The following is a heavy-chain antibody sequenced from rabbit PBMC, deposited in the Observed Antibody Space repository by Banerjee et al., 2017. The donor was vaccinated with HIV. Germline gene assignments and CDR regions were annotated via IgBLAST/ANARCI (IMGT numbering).Heavy chain of an antibody. D-gene: IGHD2-1*01. CDR3: ARGGDRGDWTFKL. CDR1: GFSFSSSYY. J-gene: IGHJ4*01. V-gene: IGHV1S40*01. Sequence: QSLEESGGDLVKPGASLTLTCTASGFSFSSSYYMCWVRQAPGKGLDWIACIYGGSSGSTWYASWAKGRFTISKTSSTTVTLQMTSLTAADTATYFCARGGDRGDWTFKLWGPGTLVTVS. CDR2: IYGGSSGST.